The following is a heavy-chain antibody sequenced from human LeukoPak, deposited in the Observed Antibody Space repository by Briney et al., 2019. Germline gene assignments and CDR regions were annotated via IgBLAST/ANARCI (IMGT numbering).Heavy chain of an antibody. D-gene: IGHD1-26*01. CDR1: GFTFSSYW. Sequence: GGSLRLSCAASGFTFSSYWMSWVRQAPGKGLEWVSAISGSGGSTYYADSVKGRFTISRDNSKNTLYLQMNSLRAEDTAVYYCAKDLVGASRGYYFDYWGQGTLVTVSS. CDR3: AKDLVGASRGYYFDY. J-gene: IGHJ4*02. V-gene: IGHV3-23*01. CDR2: ISGSGGST.